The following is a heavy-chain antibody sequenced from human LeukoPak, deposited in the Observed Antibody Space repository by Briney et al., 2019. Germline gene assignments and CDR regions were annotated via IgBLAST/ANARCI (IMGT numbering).Heavy chain of an antibody. D-gene: IGHD5-24*01. J-gene: IGHJ4*02. Sequence: GESLKISCKGAGYNFTNYWIGWVRQMPGKGLEWMGIIYPGDSDTTYSPSFQGQVTISADKSISTAYLQWSSLKASDTAMYYCARRRDGYNYVGTDYWGQGTLVTVSS. V-gene: IGHV5-51*01. CDR3: ARRRDGYNYVGTDY. CDR2: IYPGDSDT. CDR1: GYNFTNYW.